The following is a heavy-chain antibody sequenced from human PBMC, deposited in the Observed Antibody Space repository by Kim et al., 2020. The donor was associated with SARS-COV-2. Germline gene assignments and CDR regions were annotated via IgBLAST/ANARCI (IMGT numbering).Heavy chain of an antibody. V-gene: IGHV3-9*01. D-gene: IGHD5-12*01. Sequence: GGSLRLSCAASGFTFDDYAMHWVRQAPGKGLEWVSGISRNSGSIGYADSVKGRFTISRDNAKNSLYLQMNSLRAEDTALYYCAKSDGVATIYLSAFDIWGQATMVTVSS. J-gene: IGHJ3*02. CDR1: GFTFDDYA. CDR3: AKSDGVATIYLSAFDI. CDR2: ISRNSGSI.